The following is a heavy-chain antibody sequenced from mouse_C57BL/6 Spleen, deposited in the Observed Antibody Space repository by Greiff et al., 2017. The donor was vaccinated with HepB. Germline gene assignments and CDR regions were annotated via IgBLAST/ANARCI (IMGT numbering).Heavy chain of an antibody. V-gene: IGHV1-55*01. CDR1: GYTFTSYW. Sequence: VQLQQPGAELVKPGASVKMSCKASGYTFTSYWITWVTQRPGQGLEWIGDIYPGSGSTNYNEKFKSKATLTVDTSSSTAYMQLSSLTSEDSAVYYWARGGIYYDYDVSYWGQGTTLTVSS. CDR3: ARGGIYYDYDVSY. J-gene: IGHJ2*01. D-gene: IGHD2-4*01. CDR2: IYPGSGST.